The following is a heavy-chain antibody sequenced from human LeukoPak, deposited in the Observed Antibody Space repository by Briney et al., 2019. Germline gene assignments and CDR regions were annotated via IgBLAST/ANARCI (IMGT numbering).Heavy chain of an antibody. CDR2: IYSGGST. CDR1: GFTVSSNY. J-gene: IGHJ5*02. CDR3: AREVVVVVAATPVGWFDP. V-gene: IGHV3-53*01. D-gene: IGHD2-15*01. Sequence: PGGSLRLSCAASGFTVSSNYMSWVRQAPGKGLEWVSVIYSGGSTYYADSVKGRFTISRDNSKNTLYLQMNSLRAEDTAVYYCAREVVVVVAATPVGWFDPWGQGTLVTVSS.